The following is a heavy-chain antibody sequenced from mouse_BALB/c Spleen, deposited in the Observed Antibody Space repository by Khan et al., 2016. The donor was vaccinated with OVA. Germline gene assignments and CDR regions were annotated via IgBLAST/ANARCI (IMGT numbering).Heavy chain of an antibody. Sequence: QVQLKESGAELVRPGASVKLSCKTSGYIFTSYWIHWVKQRSGQGLEWIARIYPGTDNSYYNEKFKDKATLTADKSSSTAYMQLSSLKSEDSDVFCWARGGAWYRVGQGGQGTARRVAS. CDR3: ARGGAWYRVGQ. J-gene: IGHJ2*01. CDR1: GYIFTSYW. V-gene: IGHV1-76*01. D-gene: IGHD1-1*02. CDR2: IYPGTDNS.